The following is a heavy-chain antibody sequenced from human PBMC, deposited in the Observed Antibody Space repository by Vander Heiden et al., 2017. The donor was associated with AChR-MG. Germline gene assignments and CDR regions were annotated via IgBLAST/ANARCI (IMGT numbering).Heavy chain of an antibody. Sequence: QVQLVQSGAEVKKPGSSVKVSCKASGGTFSSYAISGVQQGPGQGLEWMGGIIPIFGTANYAQKFQGRVTITADKSTSTAYMELSSLRSEDTAVYYCARGRITMVRGVIIGSFDYWGQGTLVTVSS. V-gene: IGHV1-69*06. D-gene: IGHD3-10*01. CDR2: IIPIFGTA. J-gene: IGHJ4*02. CDR3: ARGRITMVRGVIIGSFDY. CDR1: GGTFSSYA.